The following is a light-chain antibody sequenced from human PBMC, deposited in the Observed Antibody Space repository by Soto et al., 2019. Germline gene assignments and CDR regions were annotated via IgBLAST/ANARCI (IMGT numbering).Light chain of an antibody. Sequence: QSALTQPRSVSGSPGQSVTISCNGSSSDVGGSEFVSWYQQHPVKAPKLVFYDVTKRPSGVPDRFSGSKSGNTASLTISGLQAEDEADYYCCSYAGNSLWVFGGGTKVTVL. CDR2: DVT. J-gene: IGLJ3*02. CDR3: CSYAGNSLWV. CDR1: SSDVGGSEF. V-gene: IGLV2-11*01.